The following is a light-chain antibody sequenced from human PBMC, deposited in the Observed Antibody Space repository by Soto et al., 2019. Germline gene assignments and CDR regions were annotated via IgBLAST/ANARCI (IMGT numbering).Light chain of an antibody. CDR1: QSISSW. CDR2: DAS. V-gene: IGKV1-5*01. Sequence: DIQMTQSPSTLSASVGDIVTITCRASQSISSWLAWYQQKPGKAPKLLIYDASSLESGVPSRFSGSGSGTDFTLTISSLEPEDFAVYHCLQRSIGFTFGPGTKVDIK. J-gene: IGKJ3*01. CDR3: LQRSIGFT.